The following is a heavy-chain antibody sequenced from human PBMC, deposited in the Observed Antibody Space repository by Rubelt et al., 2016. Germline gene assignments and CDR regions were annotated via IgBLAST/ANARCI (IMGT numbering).Heavy chain of an antibody. CDR1: A. D-gene: IGHD3-10*01. V-gene: IGHV1-69*10. CDR3: ARFSQPYYYGSGSYYNDDY. J-gene: IGHJ4*02. CDR2: IIPILGIA. Sequence: AISWVRQAPGQGLEWMGGIIPILGIANYAQKFQGRVTITADKSTSTAYMELRSLRSDDTAVYYCARFSQPYYYGSGSYYNDDYWGQGTLVTVSS.